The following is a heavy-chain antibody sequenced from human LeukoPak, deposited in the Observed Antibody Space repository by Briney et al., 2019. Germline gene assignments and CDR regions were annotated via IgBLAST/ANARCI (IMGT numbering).Heavy chain of an antibody. CDR2: ISGSGGNT. CDR3: AKGGYCTNGVCYELDY. V-gene: IGHV3-23*01. D-gene: IGHD2-8*01. CDR1: GFTFSSYA. Sequence: GGSLRLSCAASGFTFSSYAMSWVRQAPGKGLEWVSAISGSGGNTYYADSVKGRFTISRDNSKNTLYLQMNSLRAEDTAVYYCAKGGYCTNGVCYELDYWGQGTLVTVSS. J-gene: IGHJ4*02.